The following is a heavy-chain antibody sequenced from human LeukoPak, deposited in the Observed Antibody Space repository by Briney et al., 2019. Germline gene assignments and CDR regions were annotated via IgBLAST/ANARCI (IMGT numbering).Heavy chain of an antibody. J-gene: IGHJ5*02. CDR3: ARVGATGNRFDP. Sequence: PSETLSLTRTVSAGSISSYYWSWIRQPAGKGLEWIGRIYTSGSTNYNPSLTSRVTMSVDTSKNQFSLTLRSVTAADTAVYYCARVGATGNRFDPWGQGTLVTVSS. D-gene: IGHD1-26*01. CDR2: IYTSGST. CDR1: AGSISSYY. V-gene: IGHV4-4*07.